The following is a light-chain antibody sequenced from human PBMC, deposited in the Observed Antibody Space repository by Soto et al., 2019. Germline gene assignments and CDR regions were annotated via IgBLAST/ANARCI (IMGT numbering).Light chain of an antibody. CDR1: QSFLGL. CDR3: QQRSNWPPWT. J-gene: IGKJ1*01. CDR2: GAS. V-gene: IGKV3-11*01. Sequence: EFVLTQSPGTLSLSPGERATLSCRASQSFLGLLAWYQQKPGQAPRLLIYGASTRATGIPARFSGSGSGTEFTLTISSLQSEDFAVYYCQQRSNWPPWTFGQGTKVDI.